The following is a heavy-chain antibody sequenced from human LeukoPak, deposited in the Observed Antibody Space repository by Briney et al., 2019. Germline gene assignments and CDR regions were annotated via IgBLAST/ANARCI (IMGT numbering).Heavy chain of an antibody. D-gene: IGHD6-6*01. CDR2: INHSGNT. CDR3: AREGSSIAALGY. J-gene: IGHJ4*02. Sequence: SETLSLTCAVYGGSFSAYYWTWIHQPPGKGLEWIGEINHSGNTNYNPSLKSRVTISVDTSKNQFSLKLSSVTAADTAIYYCAREGSSIAALGYWGQGTLVTVSS. CDR1: GGSFSAYY. V-gene: IGHV4-34*01.